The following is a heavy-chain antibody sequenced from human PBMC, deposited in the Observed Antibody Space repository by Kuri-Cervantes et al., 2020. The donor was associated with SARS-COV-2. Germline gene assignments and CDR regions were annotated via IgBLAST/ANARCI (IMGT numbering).Heavy chain of an antibody. CDR1: GFTFSSYA. Sequence: GESLKISCVASGFTFSSYAIHCVRQAPGKGLEWVAVISDDGKKKYYADSVKGRFTIPRDNSKNTVYLQMNSLRSEDTAVYYCAREGYYDSSGNYAATGMDVWGKGATVTVSS. J-gene: IGHJ6*03. CDR3: AREGYYDSSGNYAATGMDV. V-gene: IGHV3-30*04. D-gene: IGHD3-22*01. CDR2: ISDDGKKK.